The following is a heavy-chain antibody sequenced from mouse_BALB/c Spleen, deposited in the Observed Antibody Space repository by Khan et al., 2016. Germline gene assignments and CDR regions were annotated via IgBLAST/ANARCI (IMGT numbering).Heavy chain of an antibody. Sequence: EVQLQESGPDLVKPSQSLSLTCTVTGYSIPSHYSWHWIRHFPGNKLEWMGYIHYSGSTNYNPSLKSRNSITRDTSKNQFCLQLNSVTTEDTATYYCATSTSGYWYYFDYWGQGTTLTVSS. V-gene: IGHV3-1*02. D-gene: IGHD3-1*01. J-gene: IGHJ2*01. CDR2: IHYSGST. CDR1: GYSIPSHYS. CDR3: ATSTSGYWYYFDY.